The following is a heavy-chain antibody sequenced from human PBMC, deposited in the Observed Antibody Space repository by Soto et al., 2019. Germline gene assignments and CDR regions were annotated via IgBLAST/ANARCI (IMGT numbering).Heavy chain of an antibody. CDR1: GVSISSGGYS. D-gene: IGHD5-18*01. CDR3: ARWGSSYGYY. CDR2: IYHSGST. V-gene: IGHV4-30-2*01. J-gene: IGHJ4*02. Sequence: QLQLQDSGSGLVKPSQTLSLTCAVSGVSISSGGYSWSWIRQPPGKGLEWIGYIYHSGSTYYNPSLTSRVTRSVDRSKNQFSLKLSSVTAADTAAYYCARWGSSYGYYWGQGTLVTVSS.